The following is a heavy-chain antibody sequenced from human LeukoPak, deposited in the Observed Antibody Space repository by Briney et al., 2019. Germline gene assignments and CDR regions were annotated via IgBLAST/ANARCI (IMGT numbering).Heavy chain of an antibody. CDR3: ARRGYYYDSSGSPGYYFDY. Sequence: SETLSLTCTVSGSSISSSSYYWGWIRQPPGKGLEWIGSIYYSGSTYYNPSLKSRVTISVDTSKNQFSLKLSSVTAADTAVYYCARRGYYYDSSGSPGYYFDYWGQGTLVTVSS. D-gene: IGHD3-22*01. CDR2: IYYSGST. CDR1: GSSISSSSYY. J-gene: IGHJ4*02. V-gene: IGHV4-39*01.